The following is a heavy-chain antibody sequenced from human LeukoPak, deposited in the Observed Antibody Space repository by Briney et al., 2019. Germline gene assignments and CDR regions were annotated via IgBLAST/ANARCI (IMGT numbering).Heavy chain of an antibody. CDR1: GFTFSDYY. CDR2: ISSSGSTI. D-gene: IGHD3-22*01. J-gene: IGHJ4*02. V-gene: IGHV3-11*04. CDR3: AREYYDSSGYYYFDY. Sequence: GGSLRLSCAASGFTFSDYYMSWIRQAPGKGLEWVSYISSSGSTIYYADAVKGRFTISRDNAKNSLYLQTNSLRAEDTAVYYCAREYYDSSGYYYFDYWGQGTLVTVSS.